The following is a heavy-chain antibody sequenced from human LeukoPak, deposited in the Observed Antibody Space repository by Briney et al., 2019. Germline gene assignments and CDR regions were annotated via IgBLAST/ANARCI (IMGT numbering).Heavy chain of an antibody. J-gene: IGHJ4*02. V-gene: IGHV4-59*08. Sequence: SETLSLTCTVSGGSISSYYWSWIRQPPGKGLEWIGYVSYSGGTNYNPSLKSRVTISVDTSKNQFSLKLSSVTAADTAVYYCARGLGAYYDILTGFPSDCWGQGTLVTVSS. CDR1: GGSISSYY. D-gene: IGHD3-9*01. CDR2: VSYSGGT. CDR3: ARGLGAYYDILTGFPSDC.